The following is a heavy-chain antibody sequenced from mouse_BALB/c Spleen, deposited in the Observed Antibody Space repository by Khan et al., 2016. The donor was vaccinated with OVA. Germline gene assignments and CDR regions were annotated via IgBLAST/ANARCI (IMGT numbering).Heavy chain of an antibody. D-gene: IGHD1-2*01. CDR1: GYTFTDYY. Sequence: VQLQQSGAELARPGASVKLSCTASGYTFTDYYINWVKQRTGQGLEWIGEISPGSGDTYYNERFMGKATLTADKSSSTAYMQLSSLTSEASAVYFCARRNYFGDTFAYWGQGTLVTVSA. V-gene: IGHV1-77*01. J-gene: IGHJ3*01. CDR2: ISPGSGDT. CDR3: ARRNYFGDTFAY.